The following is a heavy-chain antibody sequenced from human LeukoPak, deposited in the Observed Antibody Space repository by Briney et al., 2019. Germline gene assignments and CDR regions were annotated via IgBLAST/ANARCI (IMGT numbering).Heavy chain of an antibody. CDR3: ARVWFAAAGTGAFDI. V-gene: IGHV3-33*01. CDR2: IWYDGSNK. Sequence: GGSLRLSCAASGFTFSSYGMHWVRQAPGKGLEWVAVIWYDGSNKYYADSVKGRFTISRDNSKNTLYLQMNSLRAEDTALYYCARVWFAAAGTGAFDIWGQGTMVTVSS. D-gene: IGHD6-13*01. CDR1: GFTFSSYG. J-gene: IGHJ3*02.